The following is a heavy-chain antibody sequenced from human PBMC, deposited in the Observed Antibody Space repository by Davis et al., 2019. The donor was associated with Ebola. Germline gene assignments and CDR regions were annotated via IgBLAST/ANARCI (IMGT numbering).Heavy chain of an antibody. Sequence: GESLKISCQASGYSFSKYWIAWLRQMPGKGLEWMGIIYPGDSDTRYSPSFQGQVTISVDESINAAYLQLSSLKVSDNALYYCARRMRGPPAPQGFYFTHGLDVWGQGTTVTVSS. CDR2: IYPGDSDT. CDR3: ARRMRGPPAPQGFYFTHGLDV. CDR1: GYSFSKYW. D-gene: IGHD2/OR15-2a*01. V-gene: IGHV5-51*01. J-gene: IGHJ6*02.